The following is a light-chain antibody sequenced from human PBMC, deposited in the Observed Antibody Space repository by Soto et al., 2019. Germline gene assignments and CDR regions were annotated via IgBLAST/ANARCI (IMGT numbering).Light chain of an antibody. CDR1: QSISSY. CDR2: AAS. J-gene: IGKJ3*01. Sequence: DIQMTQSPSSLSASVGDRVTITCRASQSISSYLSWYQQKPGKAPKVLIFAASTLQGEVPSRFSGSGSGTDFTLTISSLQPEDFATYYCQQSYGTPRTFGPGTTVGI. CDR3: QQSYGTPRT. V-gene: IGKV1-39*01.